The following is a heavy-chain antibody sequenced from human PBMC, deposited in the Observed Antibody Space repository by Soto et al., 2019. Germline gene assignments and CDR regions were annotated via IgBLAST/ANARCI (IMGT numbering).Heavy chain of an antibody. CDR1: GGSISSYY. CDR3: GRADSSSWYNWFDP. CDR2: IYYSGST. D-gene: IGHD6-13*01. Sequence: SETLSLTCTVSGGSISSYYWSWIRQPPGKGLEWIGYIYYSGSTNYNPSLKSRVTISVDTSKNQFSLKLSSVTAADTAVYYCGRADSSSWYNWFDPWGQGTLVTVSS. V-gene: IGHV4-59*08. J-gene: IGHJ5*02.